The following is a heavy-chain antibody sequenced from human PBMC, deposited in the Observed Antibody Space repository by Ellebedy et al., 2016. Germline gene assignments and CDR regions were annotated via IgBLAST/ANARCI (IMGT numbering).Heavy chain of an antibody. CDR2: ISSSSSYI. J-gene: IGHJ4*02. CDR3: ARVDDYGNSLDY. D-gene: IGHD4-17*01. Sequence: GESLKISXAASGFTFSSYSMNWVRQAPGKGLEWVSSISSSSSYIYYADSVKGRFTISRDNAKNSLYLQMNSLRAEDTAVYYCARVDDYGNSLDYWGQGTLVTVSS. CDR1: GFTFSSYS. V-gene: IGHV3-21*01.